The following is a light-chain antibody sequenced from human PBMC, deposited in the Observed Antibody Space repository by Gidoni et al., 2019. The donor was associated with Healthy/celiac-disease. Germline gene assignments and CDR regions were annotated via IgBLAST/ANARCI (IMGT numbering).Light chain of an antibody. Sequence: ELVLTQSPATLSLSPGERATLSCRASQSVSSYLAWYQQKPGQAPRLLIYDASNRATGIPARFSGSGSGTDFTLTISSLEPEDFAVYYCQQRSNWQGITFGQGTRLEIK. CDR3: QQRSNWQGIT. V-gene: IGKV3-11*01. CDR1: QSVSSY. CDR2: DAS. J-gene: IGKJ5*01.